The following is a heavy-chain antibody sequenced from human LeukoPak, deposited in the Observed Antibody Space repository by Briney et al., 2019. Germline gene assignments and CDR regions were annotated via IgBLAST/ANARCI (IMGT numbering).Heavy chain of an antibody. D-gene: IGHD1-7*01. Sequence: PAETLSLTCTVSGGSISSHYWGWIRQPPGKGPEWIGYIFYSGTTKYNPSLKRRVTISVDTSKNQFSLNLTSVTAADTAVYYCAANLVAVFHYWGQGTLVTVSS. CDR2: IFYSGTT. CDR1: GGSISSHY. J-gene: IGHJ4*02. V-gene: IGHV4-59*11. CDR3: AANLVAVFHY.